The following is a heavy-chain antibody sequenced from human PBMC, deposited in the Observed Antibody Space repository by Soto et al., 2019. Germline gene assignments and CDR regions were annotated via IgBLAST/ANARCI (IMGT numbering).Heavy chain of an antibody. V-gene: IGHV4-30-2*01. J-gene: IGHJ4*02. CDR1: GGSISSGGYS. Sequence: SETLSLTCGVSGGSISSGGYSWSWIRQPPGKGLEWIGYIYHSGSTYYNPSLKSRVTISVDRSKNQFSLKLSSVTAADTAVYYCARGMTTVTTIDYWGQGTLVTVSS. CDR2: IYHSGST. CDR3: ARGMTTVTTIDY. D-gene: IGHD4-4*01.